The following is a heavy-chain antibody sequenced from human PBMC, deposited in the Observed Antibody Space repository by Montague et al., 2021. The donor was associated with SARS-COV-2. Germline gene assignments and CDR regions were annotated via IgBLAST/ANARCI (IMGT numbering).Heavy chain of an antibody. CDR3: ARSYYDILTAYYTPFDY. J-gene: IGHJ4*02. Sequence: PALVKPTQTLTLTCTFSGFSLSTSGMRASWIRQPPGKALEWLARIDWDDDKFYSTFLKTRLTISKDTSKNQVVLTMTNMGPVDTATYYCARSYYDILTAYYTPFDYWGQGTLVTVSS. V-gene: IGHV2-70*04. CDR1: GFSLSTSGMR. CDR2: IDWDDDK. D-gene: IGHD3-9*01.